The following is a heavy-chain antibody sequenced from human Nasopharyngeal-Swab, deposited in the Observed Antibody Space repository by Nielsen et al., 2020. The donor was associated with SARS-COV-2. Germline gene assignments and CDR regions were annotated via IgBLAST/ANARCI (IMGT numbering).Heavy chain of an antibody. Sequence: GSLRLSCAASGFTFSGSAMHWVRQASGKGLEWVCRIRSKANSYATAYAASVKGRFTISRDDSKNTAYLQMNSLKTEDTAVYYCTKSNDYGDYGYDPWGQGTLVTVSS. CDR1: GFTFSGSA. CDR3: TKSNDYGDYGYDP. D-gene: IGHD4-17*01. V-gene: IGHV3-73*01. CDR2: IRSKANSYAT. J-gene: IGHJ5*02.